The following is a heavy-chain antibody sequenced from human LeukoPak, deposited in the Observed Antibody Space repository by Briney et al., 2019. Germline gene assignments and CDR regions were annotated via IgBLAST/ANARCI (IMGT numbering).Heavy chain of an antibody. D-gene: IGHD3-10*01. Sequence: ASVKVSCKASGYTFIEYNMYWVRQAPGQGLEWMGRINPNSGDTYYAQKFQGRVTMTWDTSINTAYMELSRLTSDDTAVYYCARGTGSSWFDPWGQGTLVTVSS. J-gene: IGHJ5*02. CDR1: GYTFIEYN. CDR3: ARGTGSSWFDP. V-gene: IGHV1-2*02. CDR2: INPNSGDT.